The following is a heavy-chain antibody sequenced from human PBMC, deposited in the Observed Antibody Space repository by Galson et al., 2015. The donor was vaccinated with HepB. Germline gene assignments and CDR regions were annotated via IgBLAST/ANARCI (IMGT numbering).Heavy chain of an antibody. D-gene: IGHD2-2*01. CDR1: GFTFSSYA. Sequence: SLRLSCAASGFTFSSYAMSWVRQAPGKGLEWVSAISGSGGSTYYADSVKGRFTISRDNSKNTLYLQMNSLRAEDTAVYYCAKKEDIVVVPAAVEVFDYWGQGTLVTVSS. V-gene: IGHV3-23*01. CDR3: AKKEDIVVVPAAVEVFDY. CDR2: ISGSGGST. J-gene: IGHJ4*02.